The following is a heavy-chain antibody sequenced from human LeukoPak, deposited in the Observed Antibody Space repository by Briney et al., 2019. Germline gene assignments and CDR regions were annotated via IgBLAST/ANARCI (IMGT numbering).Heavy chain of an antibody. J-gene: IGHJ4*02. CDR3: ARDLSASWSSLAY. CDR2: INWDGGTT. V-gene: IGHV3-20*04. CDR1: GLTFYDYG. D-gene: IGHD2-2*01. Sequence: RPGESLRLSCAVSGLTFYDYGMSWVRQAPGKGLEWVSGINWDGGTTGYGDSVQGRFIISRDNAENALYLQMNGLRAEDTAVYYCARDLSASWSSLAYWGRRTPVT.